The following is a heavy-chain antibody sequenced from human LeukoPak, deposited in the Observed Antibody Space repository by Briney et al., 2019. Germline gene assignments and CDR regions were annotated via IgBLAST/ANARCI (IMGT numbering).Heavy chain of an antibody. J-gene: IGHJ4*02. CDR1: GFTFSSYW. CDR3: ARCPYDSTGYYSVPSHLDY. V-gene: IGHV3-7*01. CDR2: IKQDGSAK. Sequence: GGSLRLSCAASGFTFSSYWMTWVRQAPGKGLDWVANIKQDGSAKYYVASLRGRFSISRDHVKNSLFLQMNSLSDDDTAVYYCARCPYDSTGYYSVPSHLDYWGQGTLVTVSS. D-gene: IGHD3-22*01.